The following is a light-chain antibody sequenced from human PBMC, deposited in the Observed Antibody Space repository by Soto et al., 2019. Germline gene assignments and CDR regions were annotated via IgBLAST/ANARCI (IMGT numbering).Light chain of an antibody. Sequence: EIVLTQSPATLSLSPGERATLSCRASQSISSHLAWYQQEPGQTPRLLMYDASNSATAVPARFSGSGSGTDFTLSISSLEPEDLALYYCQQRSTWPLTFGGGTKVEIK. CDR1: QSISSH. CDR2: DAS. J-gene: IGKJ4*01. CDR3: QQRSTWPLT. V-gene: IGKV3-11*01.